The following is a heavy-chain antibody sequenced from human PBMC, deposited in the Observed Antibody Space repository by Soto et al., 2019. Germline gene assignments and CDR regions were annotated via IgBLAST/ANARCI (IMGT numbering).Heavy chain of an antibody. J-gene: IGHJ5*02. Sequence: EVQLVESGGGLVKPGGSLRLSCAASGFTFSSYSMKWVRQAPGKGLEWVSSISSSSSYIYYADSVKGRFTISRDNAKNSLYLQMNSLRAEDTAVYYCAREANYPNWFDPWGQGTLVTVSS. CDR2: ISSSSSYI. CDR1: GFTFSSYS. CDR3: AREANYPNWFDP. V-gene: IGHV3-21*01. D-gene: IGHD1-7*01.